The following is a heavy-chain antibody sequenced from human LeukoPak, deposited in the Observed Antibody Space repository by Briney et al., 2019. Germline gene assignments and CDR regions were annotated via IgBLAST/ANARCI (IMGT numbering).Heavy chain of an antibody. CDR2: FDPEDGET. D-gene: IGHD1-26*01. Sequence: ASVKVSCKVSGYTLTELSMHWVRQAPGKGLEWMGGFDPEDGETIYAQKFQGRVTMTTDTSTSTAYMELRSLRSDDTAVYYCARDSAVGATTGFDYWGQGTLVTVSS. CDR1: GYTLTELS. V-gene: IGHV1-24*01. J-gene: IGHJ4*02. CDR3: ARDSAVGATTGFDY.